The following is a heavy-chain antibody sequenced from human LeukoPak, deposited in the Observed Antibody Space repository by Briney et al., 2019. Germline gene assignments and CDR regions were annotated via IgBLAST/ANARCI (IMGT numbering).Heavy chain of an antibody. CDR1: GYTFTSYG. V-gene: IGHV1-18*01. Sequence: ASVKVSCKASGYTFTSYGISWVRQAPGQGLEWMGWISAYNGNTNYAQKLQGRVTMTTDTSTSTAYMELRSLRSDDTAVYYCAGGRFVFWDTLMVGATDVWGQGTTVTVSS. J-gene: IGHJ6*01. D-gene: IGHD3-3*01. CDR2: ISAYNGNT. CDR3: AGGRFVFWDTLMVGATDV.